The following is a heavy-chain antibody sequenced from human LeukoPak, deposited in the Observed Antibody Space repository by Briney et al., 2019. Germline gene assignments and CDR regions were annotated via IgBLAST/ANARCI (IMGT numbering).Heavy chain of an antibody. V-gene: IGHV1-2*02. D-gene: IGHD3-3*01. CDR3: ARDAERLEWLLYYFDY. J-gene: IGHJ4*02. CDR1: GYTFTGYY. Sequence: ASVKVSCKASGYTFTGYYMLWVRQAPGQGLEWMGWINPNSGGTNYAQKFQGRVTMTRDTSISTAYIELSRLRSDDTAVYCCARDAERLEWLLYYFDYWGQGTLVTVSS. CDR2: INPNSGGT.